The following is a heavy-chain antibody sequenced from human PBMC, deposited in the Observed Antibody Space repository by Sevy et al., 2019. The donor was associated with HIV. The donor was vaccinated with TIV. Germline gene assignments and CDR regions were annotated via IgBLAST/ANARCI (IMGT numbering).Heavy chain of an antibody. CDR1: GYTFTSYG. V-gene: IGHV1-18*04. J-gene: IGHJ4*02. Sequence: ASVKVSCKASGYTFTSYGISWVRQAPGQGLEWMGWISAYNGNTNYAQKLQGRVTMTTDTSTSTAYMELSSLRSEDTAVYYCVRADPAQHFDSWGQGTLVTVSS. CDR3: VRADPAQHFDS. CDR2: ISAYNGNT.